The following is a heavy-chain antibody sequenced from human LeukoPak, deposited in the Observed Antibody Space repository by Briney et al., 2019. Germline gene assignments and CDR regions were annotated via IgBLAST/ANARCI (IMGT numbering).Heavy chain of an antibody. CDR2: ISSSSSTI. D-gene: IGHD1-26*01. Sequence: GGSLRPSCAASGFTFSSYSVNWVRQAPGKGLEWVSYISSSSSTIYYADSVKGRFTISRDNAKNSLYLQMNSLRAEDTAVYYCASLSGSLDYWGQGTLVTVSS. J-gene: IGHJ4*02. CDR3: ASLSGSLDY. V-gene: IGHV3-48*01. CDR1: GFTFSSYS.